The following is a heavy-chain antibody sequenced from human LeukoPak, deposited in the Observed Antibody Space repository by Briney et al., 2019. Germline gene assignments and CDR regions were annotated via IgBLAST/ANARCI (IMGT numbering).Heavy chain of an antibody. V-gene: IGHV1-8*01. CDR2: MNPKSGNT. D-gene: IGHD1-26*01. CDR3: ARVTGSIDY. Sequence: ASVKVSCKASGYTFTSYDINWVRQATGQGLEWMGWMNPKSGNTGYAQRFQGRVTMIRDTSISTAYMELGSLRSEDTAVYYCARVTGSIDYWGQGTLVTVSS. CDR1: GYTFTSYD. J-gene: IGHJ4*02.